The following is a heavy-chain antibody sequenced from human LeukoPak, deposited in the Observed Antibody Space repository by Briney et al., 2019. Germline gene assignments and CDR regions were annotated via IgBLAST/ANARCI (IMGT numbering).Heavy chain of an antibody. CDR2: ISGSGGST. CDR1: GFTFSSYA. D-gene: IGHD6-19*01. V-gene: IGHV3-23*01. Sequence: GGSLRLSCAASGFTFSSYAMSWVRQAPGKGLEWVSAISGSGGSTYYADSVKGRFTISRDNSKNTLYLQMNSLRAEDTAVYYCAKADGWQWLASLDYWGQGTLVTVSS. CDR3: AKADGWQWLASLDY. J-gene: IGHJ4*02.